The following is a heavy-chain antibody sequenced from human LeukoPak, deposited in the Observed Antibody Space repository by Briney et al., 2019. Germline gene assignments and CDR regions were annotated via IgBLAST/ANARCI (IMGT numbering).Heavy chain of an antibody. Sequence: GGCLRLSCSASVFAFSAYWMNWVRQAPGKGPEWVANINLSGSAQHYVGSVKRRCPISRDRANSQLYLQMNSLRVEDTAVYYCAAWGLHNYWGQGTLVTVSS. CDR1: VFAFSAYW. CDR3: AAWGLHNY. D-gene: IGHD7-27*01. CDR2: INLSGSAQ. V-gene: IGHV3-7*01. J-gene: IGHJ4*02.